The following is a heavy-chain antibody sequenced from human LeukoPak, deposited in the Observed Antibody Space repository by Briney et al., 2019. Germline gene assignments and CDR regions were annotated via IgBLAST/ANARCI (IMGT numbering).Heavy chain of an antibody. CDR3: TVDTNTDSHYF. CDR2: IKSKTDGGTT. J-gene: IGHJ4*02. Sequence: GGSLRLSCAASGFTFGGYSMTWVRQGPGKGLEWVGRIKSKTDGGTTDYAAPVKGRFTISRDDSVNTLYLQMNSLKTEDTAVYYCTVDTNTDSHYFWGQGTLVTVSS. D-gene: IGHD2-8*01. V-gene: IGHV3-15*01. CDR1: GFTFGGYS.